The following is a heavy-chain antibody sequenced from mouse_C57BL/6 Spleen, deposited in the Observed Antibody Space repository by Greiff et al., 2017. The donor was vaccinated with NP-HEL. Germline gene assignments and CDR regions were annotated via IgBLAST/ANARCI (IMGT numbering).Heavy chain of an antibody. D-gene: IGHD2-4*01. CDR3: TSYYDYDGYYCDY. J-gene: IGHJ2*01. Sequence: EVKLVESGGGLVQPGGSMKLSCVASGFTFSNYWMNWVRQSPEKGLEWVAQIRLKSDNYATHYAESVKGRFTISRDDSKSSVYLKMNNLRAEDTGIYYCTSYYDYDGYYCDYWGQGTTLTVSS. CDR1: GFTFSNYW. CDR2: IRLKSDNYAT. V-gene: IGHV6-3*01.